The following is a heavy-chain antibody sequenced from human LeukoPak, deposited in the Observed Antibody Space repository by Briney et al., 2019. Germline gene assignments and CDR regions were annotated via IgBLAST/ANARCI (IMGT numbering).Heavy chain of an antibody. V-gene: IGHV3-74*01. J-gene: IGHJ4*02. D-gene: IGHD3-22*01. Sequence: GGSLRLSCAASGFTFSSYWMHWVRQAPGKGLVWVSRSNSDGSSTSYADSVKGRFTISRDNAKNTLYLQMNSLRAEDTAVYYCARSGTHYYDSSGYGYWGQGTLVTVSS. CDR1: GFTFSSYW. CDR2: SNSDGSST. CDR3: ARSGTHYYDSSGYGY.